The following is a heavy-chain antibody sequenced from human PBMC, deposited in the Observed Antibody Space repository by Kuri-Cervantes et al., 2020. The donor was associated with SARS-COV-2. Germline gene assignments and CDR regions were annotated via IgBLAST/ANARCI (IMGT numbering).Heavy chain of an antibody. Sequence: ASVKVSCKASGYTFTSYYMHWVRQAPGQGLEWMGRIIPIFGTANYAQKFQGRVTITADESTSTAYMELSSLRSEDTAVYYCAREQPDATFFDYWGQGTLVTVSS. J-gene: IGHJ4*02. CDR2: IIPIFGTA. CDR3: AREQPDATFFDY. CDR1: GYTFTSYY. V-gene: IGHV1-69*13. D-gene: IGHD6-13*01.